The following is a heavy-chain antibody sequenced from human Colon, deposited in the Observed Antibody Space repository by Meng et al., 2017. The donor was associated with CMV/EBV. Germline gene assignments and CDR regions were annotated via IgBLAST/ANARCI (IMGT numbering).Heavy chain of an antibody. CDR2: INPKSGDT. Sequence: CKASGYTFTDYIIHWMRQAAGKGLEWMGRINPKSGDTRYAHNFQGSATLTRDTSITTAYMELTGLTANDTAIYYCAKDWSGGSCFDYWGQGTLVTVSS. CDR3: AKDWSGGSCFDY. J-gene: IGHJ4*02. D-gene: IGHD2-15*01. CDR1: GYTFTDYI. V-gene: IGHV1-2*06.